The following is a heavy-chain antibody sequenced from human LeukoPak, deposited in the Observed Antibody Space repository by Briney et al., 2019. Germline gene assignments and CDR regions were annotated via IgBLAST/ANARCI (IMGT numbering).Heavy chain of an antibody. CDR3: AKDQRRRQLGGNLYGH. J-gene: IGHJ4*02. Sequence: ASVKVSCKASGYTFTGYYMHWVRQAPGQGLEWMGWINPNSGGTNYAQKFQGRVTMTRDTSISTAYMELSRLRSDDTAVYYCAKDQRRRQLGGNLYGHWGQGTLVTVSS. CDR1: GYTFTGYY. CDR2: INPNSGGT. D-gene: IGHD1-26*01. V-gene: IGHV1-2*02.